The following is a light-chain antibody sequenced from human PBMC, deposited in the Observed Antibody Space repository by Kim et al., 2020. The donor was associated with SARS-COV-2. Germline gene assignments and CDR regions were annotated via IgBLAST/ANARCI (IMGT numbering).Light chain of an antibody. V-gene: IGKV1D-13*01. CDR1: EGISSA. CDR2: DAS. Sequence: ASVGDRVTITCRASEGISSALAWYQQKPGKTPKLLIYDASSLESGVPSRFSGSGSGTDFTLTISSLQPEDFATYYCQHFNDYPITFGQGTRLEIK. J-gene: IGKJ5*01. CDR3: QHFNDYPIT.